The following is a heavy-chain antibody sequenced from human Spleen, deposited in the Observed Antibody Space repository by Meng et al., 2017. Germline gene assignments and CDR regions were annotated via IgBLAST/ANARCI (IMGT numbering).Heavy chain of an antibody. CDR3: ARVYYGSGSYLGDVNADYYYGMDV. V-gene: IGHV4-34*01. CDR2: INHSGST. Sequence: SETLSLTCAVYGGSFSGYNWSWIRQPPGKGLEWIGEINHSGSTNYNPSLKSRVTISVDTSKNQFSLKLSSVTAADTAVYYCARVYYGSGSYLGDVNADYYYGMDVWGQRTKVTVS. D-gene: IGHD3-10*01. J-gene: IGHJ6*02. CDR1: GGSFSGYN.